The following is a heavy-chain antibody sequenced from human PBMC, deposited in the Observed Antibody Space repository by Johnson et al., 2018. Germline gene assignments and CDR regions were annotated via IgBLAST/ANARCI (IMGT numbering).Heavy chain of an antibody. Sequence: QVQLQQWGAGLLKPSETLSLTCAVYGGSFSGYYWSWIRQPPGKGLEWIGEINHSGSTNYNPSLKSRVTISVDTSKNQFSLKLSAVTAADTAVYYCAKDLATVYDFWGGSWYYYGMDVWGQGTTVTVSS. D-gene: IGHD3-3*01. CDR1: GGSFSGYY. J-gene: IGHJ6*02. CDR3: AKDLATVYDFWGGSWYYYGMDV. V-gene: IGHV4-34*01. CDR2: INHSGST.